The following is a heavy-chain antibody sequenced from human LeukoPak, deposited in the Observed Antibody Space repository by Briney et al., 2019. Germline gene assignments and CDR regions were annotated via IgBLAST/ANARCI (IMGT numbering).Heavy chain of an antibody. D-gene: IGHD3-22*01. CDR3: ARGYDSSGFDY. V-gene: IGHV4-34*01. J-gene: IGHJ4*02. CDR1: GGSFSGYY. CDR2: INHSGST. Sequence: PSETLSLTCAVYGGSFSGYYWSWIRQPPGKGLEWIGEINHSGSTNYNPSLKSRVTISVDASKNQFSLKLSSVTAADTAVYYCARGYDSSGFDYWGQGTLVTVSS.